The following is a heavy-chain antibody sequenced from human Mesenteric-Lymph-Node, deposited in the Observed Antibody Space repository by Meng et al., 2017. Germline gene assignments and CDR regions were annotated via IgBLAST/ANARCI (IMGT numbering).Heavy chain of an antibody. CDR1: GYTFIGYY. CDR3: ARGGPPYDFWSGYSRDNWFDP. Sequence: ASVKVSCKASGYTFIGYYMHWVRQAPGQGLEWMGWINPNSGGTNYAQKFQGRVTMTRDTSISTAYMELSRLRSDDTAVYYCARGGPPYDFWSGYSRDNWFDPWGQGTLVTVSS. J-gene: IGHJ5*02. D-gene: IGHD3-3*01. V-gene: IGHV1-2*02. CDR2: INPNSGGT.